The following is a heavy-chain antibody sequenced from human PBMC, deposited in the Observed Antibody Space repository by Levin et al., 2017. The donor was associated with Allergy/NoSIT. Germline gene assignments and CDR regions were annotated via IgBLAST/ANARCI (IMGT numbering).Heavy chain of an antibody. CDR1: GASISPYY. D-gene: IGHD1-26*01. CDR2: IDYRGIT. J-gene: IGHJ6*03. Sequence: SQTLSLTCTVSGASISPYYWSWIRQTPGKELEWIGYIDYRGITSYNPSLKSRVTISVNTSKTHFSLKLSAVTAADTAVYYCARTNCGNYYSDCYYYYMDVWGKGTTVTVSS. V-gene: IGHV4-59*01. CDR3: ARTNCGNYYSDCYYYYMDV.